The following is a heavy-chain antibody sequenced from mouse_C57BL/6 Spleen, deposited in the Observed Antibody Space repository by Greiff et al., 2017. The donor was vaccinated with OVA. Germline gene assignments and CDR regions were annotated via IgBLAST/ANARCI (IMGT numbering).Heavy chain of an antibody. CDR1: GYAFSSSW. D-gene: IGHD1-1*01. V-gene: IGHV1-82*01. Sequence: VQLQQSGPELVKPGASVKISCKASGYAFSSSWMNWVKQRPGKGLEWIGRIYPGDGDTNYNGKFKGKATLTADKSSSTAYMQLSSLTSEDSAVYFCAREEPYYGLDYWGQGTTLTVSS. CDR2: IYPGDGDT. J-gene: IGHJ2*01. CDR3: AREEPYYGLDY.